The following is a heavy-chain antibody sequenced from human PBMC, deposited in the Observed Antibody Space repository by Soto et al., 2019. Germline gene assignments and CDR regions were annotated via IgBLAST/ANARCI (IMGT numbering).Heavy chain of an antibody. CDR1: GFTFSSYS. J-gene: IGHJ6*03. CDR2: ISSSSSTI. V-gene: IGHV3-48*01. D-gene: IGHD3-3*01. CDR3: ASAGVVIRPNYYYYMDV. Sequence: GGSLRLSCAASGFTFSSYSMNWVRQAPGKGLEWVSYISSSSSTIYYADSVKGRFTISRDNAKNSLYLQMNSLRAEDTAVYYCASAGVVIRPNYYYYMDVWGKGTTVTVSS.